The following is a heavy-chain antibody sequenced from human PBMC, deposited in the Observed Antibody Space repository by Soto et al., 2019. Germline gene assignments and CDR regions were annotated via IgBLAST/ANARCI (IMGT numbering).Heavy chain of an antibody. CDR1: GYTFTSYG. Sequence: ASVKVSCKASGYTFTSYGISWVRQAPGQGLEWMGWISAYNGNTNYAQKLQGRVTMTTDTSTSTAYMELRSLRSDDTAVYYCARKLTPGYSSGWPLDYWGLGTLVTDSS. V-gene: IGHV1-18*01. CDR3: ARKLTPGYSSGWPLDY. D-gene: IGHD6-19*01. J-gene: IGHJ4*02. CDR2: ISAYNGNT.